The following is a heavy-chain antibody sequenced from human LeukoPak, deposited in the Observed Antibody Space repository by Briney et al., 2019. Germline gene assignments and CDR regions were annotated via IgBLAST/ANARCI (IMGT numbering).Heavy chain of an antibody. Sequence: PGGSLRLSCTAPGFTFSSYAIHWIRQAPGKGLEWVALVWHDGSNRYYADSVKGRFTISRDNSKNTVYLQMNSLRAEDTAVHYCARELFDSGSCPDYWGQGTLVTVSS. D-gene: IGHD3-10*01. CDR2: VWHDGSNR. CDR3: ARELFDSGSCPDY. V-gene: IGHV3-33*01. CDR1: GFTFSSYA. J-gene: IGHJ4*02.